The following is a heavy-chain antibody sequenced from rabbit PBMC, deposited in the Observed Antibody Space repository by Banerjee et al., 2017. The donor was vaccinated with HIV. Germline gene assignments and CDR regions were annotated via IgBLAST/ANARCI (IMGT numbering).Heavy chain of an antibody. D-gene: IGHD6-1*01. Sequence: EESGGGLVKPEGSLTLTYTASGFSFSSSYWICWVRQAPGKGLEWIACIYAGSSGSTYYASWAKGRFTISKTSSTTVTLQMTSLTAADTATYFCARSAGYASDDYATANLWGPGTLVTVS. CDR2: IYAGSSGST. V-gene: IGHV1S45*01. CDR1: GFSFSSSYW. CDR3: ARSAGYASDDYATANL. J-gene: IGHJ4*01.